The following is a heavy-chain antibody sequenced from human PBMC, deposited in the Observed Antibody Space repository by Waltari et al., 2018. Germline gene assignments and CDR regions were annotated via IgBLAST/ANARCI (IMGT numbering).Heavy chain of an antibody. CDR1: GFTFSSYG. CDR2: IRYDGSNK. D-gene: IGHD2-15*01. CDR3: AKDRYCSGGSCYVNWFDP. V-gene: IGHV3-30*02. Sequence: QVQLVESGGGVVQPGGSLRLSCAASGFTFSSYGMHWVRQAPGKGLEWVAFIRYDGSNKYYADSVKGRFTISRDNSKNTLYLQMNSLRAEDTAVYYCAKDRYCSGGSCYVNWFDPWGQGTLVTVSS. J-gene: IGHJ5*02.